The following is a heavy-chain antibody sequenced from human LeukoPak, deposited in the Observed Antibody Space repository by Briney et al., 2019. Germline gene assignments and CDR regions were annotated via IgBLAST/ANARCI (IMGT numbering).Heavy chain of an antibody. CDR3: ARPGLVGSSSWYYFVY. D-gene: IGHD6-13*01. CDR2: ISSSSSYI. J-gene: IGHJ4*02. Sequence: KTGGSLRLSCAASGFTFSSYSMNWVRQAPGKGLEWVSSISSSSSYIYYADSVKGRFTISRDNAKNSLYLQMNSLRAEDTAVYYCARPGLVGSSSWYYFVYWGQGTLVTVSS. CDR1: GFTFSSYS. V-gene: IGHV3-21*01.